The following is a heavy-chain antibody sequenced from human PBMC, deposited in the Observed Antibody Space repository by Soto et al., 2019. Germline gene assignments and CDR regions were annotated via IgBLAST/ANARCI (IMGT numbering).Heavy chain of an antibody. D-gene: IGHD4-17*01. J-gene: IGHJ4*02. V-gene: IGHV3-30-3*01. Sequence: QVQLVESGGGVVQPGRSLGLSCTAHGVTFSGFAMSWVRKAPGKGLEWVALISFDGTKKYYADSVKSRFTISRDNSKSTLFLEMNSLTPEDTAVYYCARENARWLDYWGLGTLVTVSS. CDR3: ARENARWLDY. CDR2: ISFDGTKK. CDR1: GVTFSGFA.